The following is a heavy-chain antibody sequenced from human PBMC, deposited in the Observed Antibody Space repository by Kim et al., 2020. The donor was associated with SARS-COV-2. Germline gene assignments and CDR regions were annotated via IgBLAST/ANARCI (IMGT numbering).Heavy chain of an antibody. D-gene: IGHD3-22*01. Sequence: GESLKISCKGSGYSFTSYWIGWVRQMPGKGLEWMGIIYPGDSDTRYSPSFQGQVTISADKSISTAYLQWSSLKASDTAMYYCARHYAITMMGTTTDAFDIWGQGTMVTVSS. J-gene: IGHJ3*02. V-gene: IGHV5-51*01. CDR1: GYSFTSYW. CDR2: IYPGDSDT. CDR3: ARHYAITMMGTTTDAFDI.